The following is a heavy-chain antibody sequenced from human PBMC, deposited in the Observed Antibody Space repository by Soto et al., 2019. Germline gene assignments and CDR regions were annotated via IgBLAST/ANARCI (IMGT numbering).Heavy chain of an antibody. Sequence: PGGSLRLSCAASGFTVSSNSMNWVRQAPGKGLEWVSVIYSGGSTFYADSVKGRFTISRDDSHNTLFLQMSSLRAEDTAVYYCARAGSPFYYASTAYWRFDYWGQGSLVTVSS. D-gene: IGHD3-22*01. CDR2: IYSGGST. V-gene: IGHV3-53*01. CDR1: GFTVSSNS. CDR3: ARAGSPFYYASTAYWRFDY. J-gene: IGHJ4*02.